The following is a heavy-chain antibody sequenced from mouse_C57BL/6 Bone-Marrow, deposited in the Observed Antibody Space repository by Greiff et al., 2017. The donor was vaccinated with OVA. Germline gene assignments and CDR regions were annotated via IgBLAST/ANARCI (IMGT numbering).Heavy chain of an antibody. V-gene: IGHV1-55*01. CDR2: FYPGSGST. J-gene: IGHJ1*03. CDR1: GFTFTSYW. CDR3: ARRGYYEYFDV. Sequence: QVQLQQPGAELVKPGASVKMSCKASGFTFTSYWITWVIQRPGQGLEWIGDFYPGSGSTNYNEKFKSKATLTVDTSSSTAYMPLSSLTSEDSAVYYCARRGYYEYFDVWGTGTTVTVSS. D-gene: IGHD2-4*01.